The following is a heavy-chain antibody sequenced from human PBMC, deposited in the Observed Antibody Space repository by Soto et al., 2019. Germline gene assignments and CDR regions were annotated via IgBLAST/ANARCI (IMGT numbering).Heavy chain of an antibody. V-gene: IGHV5-51*01. J-gene: IGHJ5*02. D-gene: IGHD3-10*01. CDR1: GYSFTSYW. Sequence: PGESLKISCKGSGYSFTSYWIGWVRQMPGKGLEWMGIIYPGDSDTRYSPSFQGQVTISADKSISTAYLQWSSLKASDTAMYYCARCVYGSGSYDWFEPWGQGTLVTVSS. CDR2: IYPGDSDT. CDR3: ARCVYGSGSYDWFEP.